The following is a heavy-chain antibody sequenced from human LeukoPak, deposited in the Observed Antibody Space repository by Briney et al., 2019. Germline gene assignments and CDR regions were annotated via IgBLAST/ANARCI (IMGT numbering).Heavy chain of an antibody. D-gene: IGHD2-2*01. CDR1: GYTFTGYY. Sequence: GASVKVSCKASGYTFTGYYMHWVRQAPGQGLEWMGWINPNSGGTNYAQKFQGRVTMTRDTSIGTACMELSRLRSDDTAVYYCARDTSWFDPWGQGTLVTVSS. J-gene: IGHJ5*02. CDR2: INPNSGGT. V-gene: IGHV1-2*02. CDR3: ARDTSWFDP.